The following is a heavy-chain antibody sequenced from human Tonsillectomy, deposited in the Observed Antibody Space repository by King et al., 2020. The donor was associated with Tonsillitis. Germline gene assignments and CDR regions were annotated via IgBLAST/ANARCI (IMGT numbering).Heavy chain of an antibody. CDR2: IKQDGTEK. CDR1: GFKFSSYW. Sequence: VKLVESGGGLVQPGGSLRLSCAASGFKFSSYWMTWVRQTSGKGLEWVADIKQDGTEKDYVDSVRGRFTISRDNAKNSLYLQMNSLRAEDTGVYYCARDTVLRYYFDFWGQGTLVTVSS. J-gene: IGHJ4*02. D-gene: IGHD3-10*02. CDR3: ARDTVLRYYFDF. V-gene: IGHV3-7*01.